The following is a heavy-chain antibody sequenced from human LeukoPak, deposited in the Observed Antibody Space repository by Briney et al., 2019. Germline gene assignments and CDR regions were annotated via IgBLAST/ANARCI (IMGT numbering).Heavy chain of an antibody. CDR1: GFTFSNNA. J-gene: IGHJ4*02. CDR2: ISGSGGST. V-gene: IGHV3-23*01. Sequence: PGGSLRLSCAASGFTFSNNAMHWVRQAPGKGLEWVSAISGSGGSTYYADSVKGRFTISRDNSKNTLYLQMNSLRAEDTAVYYCAKDREAAFELDYWGQGTLVTVSS. CDR3: AKDREAAFELDY.